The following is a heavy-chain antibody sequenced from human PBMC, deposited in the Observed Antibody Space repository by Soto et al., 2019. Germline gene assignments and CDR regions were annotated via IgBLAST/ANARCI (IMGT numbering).Heavy chain of an antibody. Sequence: SQTLSLTCVISGDSVSSNSAAWNWIRQSPSRGLEWLGRTYYRSKWYNDYAVSVKSRITLNPDTSKNRFSLQLNSVTPEDTAVYYCARVSSGWYLGTDYYYYGMDVWGQGTTVTVYS. V-gene: IGHV6-1*01. CDR1: GDSVSSNSAA. J-gene: IGHJ6*02. D-gene: IGHD6-19*01. CDR2: TYYRSKWYN. CDR3: ARVSSGWYLGTDYYYYGMDV.